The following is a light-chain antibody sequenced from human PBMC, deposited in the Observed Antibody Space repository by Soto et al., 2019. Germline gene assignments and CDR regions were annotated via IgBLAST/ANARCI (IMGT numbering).Light chain of an antibody. CDR3: QQANSYPWT. V-gene: IGKV1-12*01. CDR1: QGVSEW. CDR2: GSS. J-gene: IGKJ1*01. Sequence: DIQMPQSPSSVSAFVGASVPLTCRASQGVSEWVALYQQKSGEAPKLLIYGSSSLLSGVASRFSGTRSGTDLTLTISSLQPEDFATYYCQQANSYPWTFGQGTKVDIK.